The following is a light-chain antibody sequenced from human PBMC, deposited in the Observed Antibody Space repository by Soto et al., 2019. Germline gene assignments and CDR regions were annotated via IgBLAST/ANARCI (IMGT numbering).Light chain of an antibody. CDR1: SSDVGGNDL. Sequence: QSALTQPPSASGSPGQSVTISCTGSSSDVGGNDLVSWYQQRPGKAPQLIISAVNKRPSGVPDRFSGSKSANTASLTVSGLQPEDEADYYCSSYAGSSNVFGTGTKVTVL. CDR2: AVN. V-gene: IGLV2-8*01. J-gene: IGLJ1*01. CDR3: SSYAGSSNV.